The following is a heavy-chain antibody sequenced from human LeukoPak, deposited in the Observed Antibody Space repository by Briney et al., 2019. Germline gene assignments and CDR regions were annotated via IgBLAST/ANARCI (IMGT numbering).Heavy chain of an antibody. CDR2: MNPNSGNT. CDR3: ARGPPEESGGF. CDR1: GYTFTGYY. Sequence: ASVKVSCKASGYTFTGYYMHWVRQATGQGLEWMGWMNPNSGNTGYAQKFQGRVTMTRNTSISTAYMELSSLTSEDTAVYYCARGPPEESGGFWGQGTLVTVSS. V-gene: IGHV1-8*02. J-gene: IGHJ4*02. D-gene: IGHD3-3*01.